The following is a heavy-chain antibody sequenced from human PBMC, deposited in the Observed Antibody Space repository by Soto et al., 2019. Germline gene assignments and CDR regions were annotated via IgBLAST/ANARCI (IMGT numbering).Heavy chain of an antibody. D-gene: IGHD2-15*01. V-gene: IGHV4-34*01. CDR1: GGSFSGYY. CDR2: INHSGST. J-gene: IGHJ4*02. Sequence: QVQLQQWGAGLLKPSETLSLTCAVYGGSFSGYYWSWIRQPPGKGLEWIGEINHSGSTNYNPSLKSRVTISVETSKNQFSLKLSSVTAADTAVYYCASGGYCSGGSCYLNRRNYFDFWGQGTLVTVSS. CDR3: ASGGYCSGGSCYLNRRNYFDF.